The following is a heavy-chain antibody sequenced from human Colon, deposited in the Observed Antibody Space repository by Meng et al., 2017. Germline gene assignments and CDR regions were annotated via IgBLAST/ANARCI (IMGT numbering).Heavy chain of an antibody. V-gene: IGHV4-61*01. J-gene: IGHJ5*02. Sequence: QVQLQESGPGLVRPSETLSLTCPVPGGSVSSGSYYWSWIRQPPGKGLEWIGYIYYSGSTNYNPSLKSRVTISVDTSKNQFSLKLSSVTAADTAVYYCARNYGPWGQGTLVTVSS. CDR1: GGSVSSGSYY. D-gene: IGHD4-17*01. CDR2: IYYSGST. CDR3: ARNYGP.